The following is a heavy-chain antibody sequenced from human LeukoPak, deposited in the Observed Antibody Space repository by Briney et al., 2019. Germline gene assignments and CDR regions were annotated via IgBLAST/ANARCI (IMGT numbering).Heavy chain of an antibody. CDR3: ARELFSGWYGGDY. CDR1: GFTFSSYS. D-gene: IGHD6-19*01. Sequence: GGSLRLSCAASGFTFSSYSMNRVRQAPGKGLEWVSYISSSSSTIYYADSVKGRFTISRDNAKNSLYLQMNSLRAEDTAVYYCARELFSGWYGGDYWGQGTLVTVSS. J-gene: IGHJ4*02. CDR2: ISSSSSTI. V-gene: IGHV3-48*04.